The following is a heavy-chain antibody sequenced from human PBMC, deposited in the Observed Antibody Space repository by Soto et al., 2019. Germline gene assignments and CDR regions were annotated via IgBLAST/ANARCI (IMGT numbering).Heavy chain of an antibody. CDR3: AREDIVVVVAATGWYGMDV. V-gene: IGHV1-69*01. D-gene: IGHD2-15*01. CDR1: GGTFSSYA. Sequence: QVQLVQSGAEVQKPGSSVKVSCKASGGTFSSYAISWVRQAPGQGLEWMGGIIPIFGTANYAQKFQGRVTITADESTSTAYMELSSLRSEDTAVYYCAREDIVVVVAATGWYGMDVWGQGTTVTVSS. CDR2: IIPIFGTA. J-gene: IGHJ6*02.